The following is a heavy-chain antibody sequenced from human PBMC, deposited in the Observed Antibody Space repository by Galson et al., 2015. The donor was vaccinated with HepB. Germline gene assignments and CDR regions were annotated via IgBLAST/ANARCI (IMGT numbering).Heavy chain of an antibody. Sequence: SLRLSCAASGFTFSSYAMSWVRQGPGKGLEWVSTINFSGGGTYYADSMKGRFTISRDNSKNTVYLQMNRLRAEDTAIYYCAKGGSHRPHYCYEMEVWGLGTTVTVSS. J-gene: IGHJ6*02. CDR1: GFTFSSYA. CDR3: AKGGSHRPHYCYEMEV. D-gene: IGHD3-16*01. CDR2: INFSGGGT. V-gene: IGHV3-23*01.